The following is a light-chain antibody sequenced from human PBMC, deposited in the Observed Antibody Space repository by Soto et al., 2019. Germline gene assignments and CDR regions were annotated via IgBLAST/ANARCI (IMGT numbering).Light chain of an antibody. CDR1: SSDVGSYNL. J-gene: IGLJ3*02. V-gene: IGLV2-23*01. CDR2: EGS. Sequence: QSALTQPASVSGSPGQSFTISCTGTSSDVGSYNLVSWYQQYPGKAPKLMIYEGSQRPSGVSHRFSGSKSGNTASLTISGLQAEDEADYYCCSYAGSTTLMFGGGTKLTVL. CDR3: CSYAGSTTLM.